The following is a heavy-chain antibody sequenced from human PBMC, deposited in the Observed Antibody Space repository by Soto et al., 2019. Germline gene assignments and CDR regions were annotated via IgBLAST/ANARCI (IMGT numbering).Heavy chain of an antibody. V-gene: IGHV3-30-3*01. CDR1: GFTFDTYG. J-gene: IGHJ6*02. CDR2: ISYEGSNT. D-gene: IGHD1-1*01. Sequence: QVHLVESGGGVVQPGKSLRLSCVASGFTFDTYGIHWVRQAPGKGLQWVALISYEGSNTYYADSVRGRFTISRDNSKKALYLQMNSLRPEDTGVYYCARVTPGNNLYYFSGLDFWGQGTSVTVSS. CDR3: ARVTPGNNLYYFSGLDF.